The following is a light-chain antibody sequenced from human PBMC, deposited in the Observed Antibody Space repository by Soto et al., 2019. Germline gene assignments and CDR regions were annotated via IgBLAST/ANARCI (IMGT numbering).Light chain of an antibody. CDR1: QSVSGW. CDR3: QQYETFSGT. Sequence: SQSVSGWLAWYQQKPGEAPKLLIYDASALPRGVPSRFSGSGSGTKFTLTIASLQPDDFATYYCQQYETFSGTFGPGTEVEI. CDR2: DAS. V-gene: IGKV1-5*01. J-gene: IGKJ1*01.